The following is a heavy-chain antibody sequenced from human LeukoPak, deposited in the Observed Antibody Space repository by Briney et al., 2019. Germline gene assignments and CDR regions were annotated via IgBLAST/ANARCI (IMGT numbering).Heavy chain of an antibody. V-gene: IGHV3-30*02. Sequence: GGSLRLSCAASGFTFSSYGMHWVRQAPGKGLEWVAFIRYDGSNKYYADSVKGRFTISRDNSKNTLYLQMNSQRAEDTAVYYCAKDRSGAAWPDYWGQGTLVTVSS. CDR1: GFTFSSYG. D-gene: IGHD3-10*01. J-gene: IGHJ4*02. CDR2: IRYDGSNK. CDR3: AKDRSGAAWPDY.